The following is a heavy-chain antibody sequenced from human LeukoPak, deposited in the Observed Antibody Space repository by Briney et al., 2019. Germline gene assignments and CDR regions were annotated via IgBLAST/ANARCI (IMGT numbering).Heavy chain of an antibody. CDR3: ARKGVSSHYLDY. J-gene: IGHJ4*02. CDR1: GYTFSNYD. Sequence: GASVNVSRKASGYTFSNYDINWVRQATGQGLEWMGWKNPNSCNKDYVQKFHGRVTMNSNTSINTAYLELSSLTSEDTAVYYCARKGVSSHYLDYWGQGTLVTVSS. CDR2: KNPNSCNK. V-gene: IGHV1-8*02. D-gene: IGHD6-6*01.